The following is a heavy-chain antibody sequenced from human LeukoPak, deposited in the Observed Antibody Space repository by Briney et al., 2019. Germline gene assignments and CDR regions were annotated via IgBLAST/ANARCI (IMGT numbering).Heavy chain of an antibody. CDR1: GFTFSNHG. CDR2: ISGSGGST. J-gene: IGHJ3*02. CDR3: AKYSYGSGGGDAFDI. V-gene: IGHV3-23*01. D-gene: IGHD3-10*01. Sequence: PGGSLRLSCAASGFTFSNHGMSWVRQAPGKGLDWVSTISGSGGSTYYAESVKGRFTISRDNSKNTLYMQMNSLRAEDTAVYYCAKYSYGSGGGDAFDIWGQGTMVTVSS.